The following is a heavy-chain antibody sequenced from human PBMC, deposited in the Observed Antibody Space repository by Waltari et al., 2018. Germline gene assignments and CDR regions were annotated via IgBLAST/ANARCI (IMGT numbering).Heavy chain of an antibody. V-gene: IGHV4-59*01. Sequence: QVQLQESGPGLVTPSETLYPTCTVSGGSISSYYWSWIRQPPGKGREWIVYIYYIGSTNYIPSLKSRVTISVYTSKNQFSLKLSSVTAADTAVYYCARMTYGGGRFDYWGQGTLVTVSS. J-gene: IGHJ4*02. CDR2: IYYIGST. CDR3: ARMTYGGGRFDY. CDR1: GGSISSYY. D-gene: IGHD4-17*01.